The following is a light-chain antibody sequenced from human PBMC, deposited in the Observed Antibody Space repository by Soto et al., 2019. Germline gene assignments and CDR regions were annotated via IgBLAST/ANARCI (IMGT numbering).Light chain of an antibody. J-gene: IGKJ5*01. V-gene: IGKV3-11*01. CDR3: QQRSSWPIT. CDR1: QSVSRY. Sequence: EIVLTQSPATLSLSPGERATLSCRASQSVSRYSAWYQQKPGQAPRLLIYDASNRATGIPARFSGSGSGTDFTLTISRLEPEDFAVYYCQQRSSWPITFGQGTRLEIK. CDR2: DAS.